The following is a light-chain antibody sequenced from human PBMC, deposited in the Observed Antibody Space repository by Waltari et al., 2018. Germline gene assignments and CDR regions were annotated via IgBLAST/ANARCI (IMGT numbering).Light chain of an antibody. CDR2: AAS. CDR1: QSISGN. V-gene: IGKV3-15*01. CDR3: QQYHYWPPWT. Sequence: EVLMTQSPPTLSVSPGERATLSCRASQSISGNLALYQQKPGQAPSLVIYAASTRATGIPARFSGSGSGTDFTLTITGLQSEDFAVYYCQQYHYWPPWTFGQGTTVEI. J-gene: IGKJ1*01.